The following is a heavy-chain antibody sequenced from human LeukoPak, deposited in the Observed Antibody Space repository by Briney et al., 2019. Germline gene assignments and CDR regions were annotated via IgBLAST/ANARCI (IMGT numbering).Heavy chain of an antibody. J-gene: IGHJ6*02. Sequence: SQTLSLTCAISGDSVSSNSAAWNWIRQSPSRGLERLGRTYYRSKWYNDYAVSVKSRITINPDTSKNQFSLQLNSVTPEDTAVYYCARGPHIVGATPYYYYYGMDVWGQGTTVTVSS. CDR3: ARGPHIVGATPYYYYYGMDV. D-gene: IGHD1-26*01. CDR2: TYYRSKWYN. V-gene: IGHV6-1*01. CDR1: GDSVSSNSAA.